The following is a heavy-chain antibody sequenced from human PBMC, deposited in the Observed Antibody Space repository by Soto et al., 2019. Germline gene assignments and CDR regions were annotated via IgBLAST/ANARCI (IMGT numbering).Heavy chain of an antibody. V-gene: IGHV3-33*01. D-gene: IGHD1-26*01. CDR3: ARDQSGSYPYNWFDP. Sequence: QVLLVESGGGVVQPGRSLRLSCAASGFIFSSFAMHWVRQAPGKGLEWVAVIWYDGGNKYYADSVRGRFTISRDNSKNTLYLQMNSLRAEDTAVYYCARDQSGSYPYNWFDPWGQGTLVTVSS. CDR2: IWYDGGNK. J-gene: IGHJ5*02. CDR1: GFIFSSFA.